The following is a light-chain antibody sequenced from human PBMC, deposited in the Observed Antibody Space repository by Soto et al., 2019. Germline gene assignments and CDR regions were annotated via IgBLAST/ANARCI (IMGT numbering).Light chain of an antibody. CDR3: SSYTSSSTLYV. CDR2: DVS. CDR1: SSDVGSYNY. J-gene: IGLJ1*01. V-gene: IGLV2-14*01. Sequence: QSALTQPASVSGSPGQSITISCTGTSSDVGSYNYVSWYQQHPGKAPKLMIYDVSNRPSGVCNRFSGSKSGNTASLTISGLQAEDEADYFCSSYTSSSTLYVFGTGTKLTVL.